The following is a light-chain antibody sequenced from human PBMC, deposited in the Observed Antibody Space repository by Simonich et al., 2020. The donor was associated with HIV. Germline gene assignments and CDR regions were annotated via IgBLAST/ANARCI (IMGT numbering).Light chain of an antibody. J-gene: IGKJ1*01. Sequence: EIVMTQSPATLSVSPGERATLPCRASQSVSSSYLAWYQQKPGQAPRLLIYGASSRATGIPDRFSGSGSGTDFTLTISRLEPEDFAVYYCQQYGSSRTFGQGTKVEIK. V-gene: IGKV3-20*01. CDR1: QSVSSSY. CDR3: QQYGSSRT. CDR2: GAS.